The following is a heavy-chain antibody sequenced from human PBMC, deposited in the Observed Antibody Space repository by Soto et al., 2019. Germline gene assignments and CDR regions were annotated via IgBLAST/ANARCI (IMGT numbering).Heavy chain of an antibody. CDR1: GFTFSAYA. Sequence: PGGSLRLSCAASGFTFSAYAMSWVRQAPGKGLQWVSGISGSGGSSTYYADSVKGRLTISRDNSKNTLYLQMKSLRAEDTAVYYCAKDLEPQTVTLTFEIWGQGTMVTVSS. D-gene: IGHD4-17*01. J-gene: IGHJ3*02. V-gene: IGHV3-23*01. CDR2: ISGSGGSST. CDR3: AKDLEPQTVTLTFEI.